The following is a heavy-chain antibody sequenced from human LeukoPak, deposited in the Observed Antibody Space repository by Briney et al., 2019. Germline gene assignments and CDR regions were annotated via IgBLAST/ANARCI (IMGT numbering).Heavy chain of an antibody. CDR1: GYTFTSYY. CDR2: TNPSGGST. J-gene: IGHJ4*02. D-gene: IGHD1-26*01. V-gene: IGHV1-46*01. Sequence: ASVKVSCKASGYTFTSYYMHWVRQAPGQGLEWMGITNPSGGSTSYAQKFQGRVTMTRDTSTSTVYMELSSLRSEDTAVYYCARARLKGPGAGRFDYWGQGTLVTVSS. CDR3: ARARLKGPGAGRFDY.